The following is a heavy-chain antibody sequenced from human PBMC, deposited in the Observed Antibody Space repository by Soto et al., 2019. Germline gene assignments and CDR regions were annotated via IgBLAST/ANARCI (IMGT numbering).Heavy chain of an antibody. D-gene: IGHD3-10*01. V-gene: IGHV1-69*08. CDR1: GGTFSSHT. CDR3: STRGGHYGSGSQLDY. CDR2: IIPLLGTV. Sequence: SVKVCCKASGGTFSSHTITWVRQAPGQGLEWMGRIIPLLGTVNYAQKFRDRVTITADKSTSTAYMELSSLTSDDTAVYYCSTRGGHYGSGSQLDYWGRGTLVTVSS. J-gene: IGHJ4*01.